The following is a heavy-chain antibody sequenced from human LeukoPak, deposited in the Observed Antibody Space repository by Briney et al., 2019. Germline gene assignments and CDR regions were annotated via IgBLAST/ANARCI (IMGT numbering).Heavy chain of an antibody. CDR1: GFTFSSYA. CDR2: ISGSGGST. J-gene: IGHJ4*02. V-gene: IGHV3-23*01. CDR3: ARDHLDIVVVPAAGGFDY. Sequence: GGSLRLSCAASGFTFSSYAMSWVRQAPGKGLEWVSAISGSGGSTYYADSVKGRFTISRDNSKNTLYLQMNSLRAEDTAVYYCARDHLDIVVVPAAGGFDYWGQGTLVTVSS. D-gene: IGHD2-2*01.